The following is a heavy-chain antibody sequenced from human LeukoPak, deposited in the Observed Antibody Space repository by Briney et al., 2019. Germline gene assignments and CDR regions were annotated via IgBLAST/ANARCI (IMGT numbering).Heavy chain of an antibody. J-gene: IGHJ4*02. CDR1: GLPFQIQA. D-gene: IGHD5-24*01. CDR2: ISYDGSNK. Sequence: PGRSLRLSCAASGLPFQIQAIHGARQAQGKGLEGVAFISYDGSNKHYADSVNGRFTISRDTLQNALYLQMNSLRLEATAVSYCARAGFGYNRGPFDYWGQGILVTVSS. CDR3: ARAGFGYNRGPFDY. V-gene: IGHV3-30-3*01.